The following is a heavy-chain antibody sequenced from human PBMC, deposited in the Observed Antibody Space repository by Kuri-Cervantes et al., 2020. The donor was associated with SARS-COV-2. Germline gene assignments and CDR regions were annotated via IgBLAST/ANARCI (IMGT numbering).Heavy chain of an antibody. J-gene: IGHJ4*02. Sequence: SETLSLTCTVSGGSISTYYWSWFRQPPGEGLEWIGYISYSGSTNYNPSLKSRVTMSVDTSKNQFSLKLNSVTAADTAVYYCARDRGAFWGMGDYWGQGTLVTVSS. D-gene: IGHD3-10*01. V-gene: IGHV4-59*01. CDR3: ARDRGAFWGMGDY. CDR1: GGSISTYY. CDR2: ISYSGST.